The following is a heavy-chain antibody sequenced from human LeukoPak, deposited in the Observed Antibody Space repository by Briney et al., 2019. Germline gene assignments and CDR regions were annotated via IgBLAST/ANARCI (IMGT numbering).Heavy chain of an antibody. Sequence: SETLSLTCTVSGYSISSGYYWGWIRQPPGKGLEWIGSIYHSGSTYYNPSLKSRVTISVDTSKNQFSLKLSSVTAADTAVYYCARVGIVVVPADHYFDYWGQGTLVTVSS. J-gene: IGHJ4*02. V-gene: IGHV4-38-2*02. CDR1: GYSISSGYY. CDR2: IYHSGST. CDR3: ARVGIVVVPADHYFDY. D-gene: IGHD2-2*01.